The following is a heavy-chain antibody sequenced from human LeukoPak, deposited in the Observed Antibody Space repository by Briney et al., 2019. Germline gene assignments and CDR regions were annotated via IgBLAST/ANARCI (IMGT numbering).Heavy chain of an antibody. D-gene: IGHD3-22*01. V-gene: IGHV3-53*01. CDR1: GFTVNNNY. Sequence: GGSLRLSCAASGFTVNNNYMTWVRQAPGKGLEWVSVLYSNSITYYADSVKGRFTISRDSSKNTLYLQMNSLRAEDTAVYYCARGITMMIVAPGYWGQGTLVTVSS. CDR2: LYSNSIT. J-gene: IGHJ4*02. CDR3: ARGITMMIVAPGY.